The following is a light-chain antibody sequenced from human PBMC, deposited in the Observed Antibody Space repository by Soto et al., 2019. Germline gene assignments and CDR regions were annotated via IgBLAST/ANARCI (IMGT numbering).Light chain of an antibody. J-gene: IGLJ3*02. CDR1: TSNIGTYS. CDR3: AAWDDRLSGWV. Sequence: QSVLTQPPSASGTPGQRVTISCSGSTSNIGTYSVYWFQHLPGTAPKLLIHSNSQRPSGVPDRFSGSKSATSASLAISGLRSEYEGDYYCAAWDDRLSGWVFGGGSKLTVL. V-gene: IGLV1-47*01. CDR2: SNS.